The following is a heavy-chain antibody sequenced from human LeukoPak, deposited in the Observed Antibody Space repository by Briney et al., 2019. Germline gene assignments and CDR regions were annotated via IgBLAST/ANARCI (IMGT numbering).Heavy chain of an antibody. D-gene: IGHD6-19*01. CDR2: INPEGAST. V-gene: IGHV3-74*01. CDR3: ARGTAITAGIVF. J-gene: IGHJ4*02. CDR1: GFAFSTYW. Sequence: PGGSLRLSRTASGFAFSTYWMFWVRQAPGKGLVWVSQINPEGASTTYGDPAKGRFTASRDNAKNALHLQMNSLRVDDTAVYYCARGTAITAGIVFWGQGTLVTVSS.